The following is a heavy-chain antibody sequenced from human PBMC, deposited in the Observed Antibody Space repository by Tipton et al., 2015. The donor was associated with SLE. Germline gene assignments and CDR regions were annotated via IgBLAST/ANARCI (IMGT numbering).Heavy chain of an antibody. D-gene: IGHD6-19*01. J-gene: IGHJ2*01. CDR3: ARRGIAVAGIHWYFDL. V-gene: IGHV4-59*08. Sequence: TLSLTCSVSGGSITSYYWSWIRQPPGKGLEWIGYIYYRGTTNYNPSLKSRVTMSVDTSNNQFSLELSSVIATDTAVYYCARRGIAVAGIHWYFDLWGRGTLVTVSS. CDR1: GGSITSYY. CDR2: IYYRGTT.